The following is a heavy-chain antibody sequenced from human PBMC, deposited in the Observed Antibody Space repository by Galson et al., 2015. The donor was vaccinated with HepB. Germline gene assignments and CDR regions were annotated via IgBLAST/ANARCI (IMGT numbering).Heavy chain of an antibody. CDR3: ARDRGGPGSYLSDHYGMDV. J-gene: IGHJ6*02. V-gene: IGHV3-48*04. CDR2: ISTSSATI. CDR1: GFTFSSYN. Sequence: SLRLSCAASGFTFSSYNINWVRQAPGKGLEWVSYISTSSATIYYADSVKGRFTVSRDNAKNSVHLQMSSLRAEDTAVYYCARDRGGPGSYLSDHYGMDVWGQGTTVTVSS. D-gene: IGHD3-10*01.